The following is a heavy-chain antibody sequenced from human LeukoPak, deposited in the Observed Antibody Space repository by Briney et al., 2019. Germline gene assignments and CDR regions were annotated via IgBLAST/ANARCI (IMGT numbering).Heavy chain of an antibody. D-gene: IGHD3-10*01. V-gene: IGHV1-24*01. Sequence: ASVKVCCKVSGYTLTELSMHWGRQAPGKGLEWMGGFDPEDGETIYAQKFQGRVTMTEDTSTDTAYMELSSLRSEDTAAYYCARHYYGSGTDYYFDYWGQGTLVTVSS. CDR3: ARHYYGSGTDYYFDY. J-gene: IGHJ4*02. CDR1: GYTLTELS. CDR2: FDPEDGET.